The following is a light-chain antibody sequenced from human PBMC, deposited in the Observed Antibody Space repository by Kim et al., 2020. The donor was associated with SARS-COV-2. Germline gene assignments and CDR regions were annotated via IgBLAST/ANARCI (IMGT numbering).Light chain of an antibody. Sequence: PGQRVTISCSGSRSNIGSNTVTWYQQLPGAAPKLLIYSNNQRPSGVPDRFSGSKSGTSASLAISGLQSEDEADYFCAAWDDGLKGVFGGGTQLTVL. CDR2: SNN. CDR1: RSNIGSNT. V-gene: IGLV1-44*01. J-gene: IGLJ2*01. CDR3: AAWDDGLKGV.